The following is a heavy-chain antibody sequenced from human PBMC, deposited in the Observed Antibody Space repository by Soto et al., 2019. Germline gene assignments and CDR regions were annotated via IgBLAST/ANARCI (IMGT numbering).Heavy chain of an antibody. Sequence: QVQLVESGGGVVQPGRSLRLSCAASGFTFSRYGMHWVRQAPGKGLEWVAVISYDGSNKYYADSVKGRFTISRDNSKNTLYLQMNSLRAEDTAVYYCAKDLGGATVTDYWGQGTLVTVSS. D-gene: IGHD4-17*01. CDR1: GFTFSRYG. V-gene: IGHV3-30*18. J-gene: IGHJ4*02. CDR3: AKDLGGATVTDY. CDR2: ISYDGSNK.